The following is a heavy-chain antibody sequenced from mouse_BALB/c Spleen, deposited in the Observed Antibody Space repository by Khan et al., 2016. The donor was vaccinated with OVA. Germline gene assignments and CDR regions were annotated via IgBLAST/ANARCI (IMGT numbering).Heavy chain of an antibody. V-gene: IGHV7-3*02. D-gene: IGHD2-10*01. J-gene: IGHJ4*01. CDR2: IRNKANGYTT. CDR3: ARDNPTPMDY. Sequence: EVELVESGGGLVQPGDSLRLSCATSGFTFTDYYMSWVRQPPGKALEWLGFIRNKANGYTTEYSASVQGRFTISRDNSQSILYHQMNTLRAEDNATYYCARDNPTPMDYWGQGTSVTVSS. CDR1: GFTFTDYY.